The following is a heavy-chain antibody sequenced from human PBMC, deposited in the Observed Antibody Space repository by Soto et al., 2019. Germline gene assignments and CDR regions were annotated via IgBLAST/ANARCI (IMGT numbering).Heavy chain of an antibody. D-gene: IGHD3-22*01. CDR3: ARQIYDSDTGPNFQYYFDS. Sequence: GESLKISCKGSGYSFAGYWITWVRQKPGKGLEWMGRIDPSDSQTYYSPSFRGHVTISATTSITTVFLQWSSLRASDTAMYYCARQIYDSDTGPNFQYYFDSWGQGTPVTVSS. CDR1: GYSFAGYW. CDR2: IDPSDSQT. J-gene: IGHJ4*02. V-gene: IGHV5-10-1*01.